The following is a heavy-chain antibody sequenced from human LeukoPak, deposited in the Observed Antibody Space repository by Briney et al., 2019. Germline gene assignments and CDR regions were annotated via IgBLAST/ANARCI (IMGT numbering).Heavy chain of an antibody. D-gene: IGHD2-15*01. Sequence: ASVKVSCKASGYTFTGYYMHWVRQAPGQGLEWMGWISAYNGNTNYAQKLQGRVTMTTDTSTSTAYMELRSLRSDDTAVYYCASSGNCSGGSCYWGYYYYGMDVWGQGTTVTVSS. CDR1: GYTFTGYY. CDR2: ISAYNGNT. J-gene: IGHJ6*02. V-gene: IGHV1-18*04. CDR3: ASSGNCSGGSCYWGYYYYGMDV.